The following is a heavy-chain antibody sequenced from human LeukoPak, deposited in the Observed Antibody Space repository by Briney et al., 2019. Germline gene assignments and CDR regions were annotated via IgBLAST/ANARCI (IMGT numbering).Heavy chain of an antibody. Sequence: GSLRLSCAASGFTFSSYWMIWVRQAPGKGLEWVANIQQDGSEKYYVDSVKGRFTISRDNSKNTLYLQMNSLRAEDTAVYYCAKDGTGGYYYLDYWGQGTLVTVSS. V-gene: IGHV3-7*01. CDR2: IQQDGSEK. J-gene: IGHJ4*02. D-gene: IGHD3-22*01. CDR3: AKDGTGGYYYLDY. CDR1: GFTFSSYW.